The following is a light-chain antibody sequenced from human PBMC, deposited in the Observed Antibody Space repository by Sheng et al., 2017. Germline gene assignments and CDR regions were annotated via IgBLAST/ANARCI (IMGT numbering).Light chain of an antibody. CDR3: QQVNNYPIT. V-gene: IGKV1-9*01. J-gene: IGKJ5*01. CDR1: QAISNY. Sequence: TQLTQSPSSLSASVGDRVTITCRASQAISNYLAWYQQKPGQAPKLLIYAATTLQPGVPSRFTGSGSGTDFTLTISDLQPEDFATYYCQQVNNYPITFGQGTQLAIK. CDR2: AAT.